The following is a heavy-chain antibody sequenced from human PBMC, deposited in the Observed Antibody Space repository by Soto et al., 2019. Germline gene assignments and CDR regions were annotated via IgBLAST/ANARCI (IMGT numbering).Heavy chain of an antibody. CDR2: IRSKTYGGTT. V-gene: IGHV3-49*04. CDR3: IRDSGPGAFSNYDY. CDR1: GFTFGDYT. J-gene: IGHJ4*02. Sequence: PGGSLRLSCTASGFTFGDYTMSWVRQAPGKGLEWIGFIRSKTYGGTTEYAASVKDRFTISRDDSKSIAYLQMDSLKTEDTAVYYCIRDSGPGAFSNYDYWGQGTLVTVSS. D-gene: IGHD4-4*01.